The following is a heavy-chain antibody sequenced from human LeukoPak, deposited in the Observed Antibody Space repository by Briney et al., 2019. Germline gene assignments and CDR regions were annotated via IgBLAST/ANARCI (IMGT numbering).Heavy chain of an antibody. J-gene: IGHJ3*02. Sequence: GGSLRLSCAASGFPFSSYAMSGVRHAPGKGLEWVSAISGSGGSTYYADSVKGRFTISRDNPKNTLYLQMNSLRAEDTAVYYCASYCGGDCYSSAFDIWGQGTMVTVSS. CDR3: ASYCGGDCYSSAFDI. CDR1: GFPFSSYA. CDR2: ISGSGGST. V-gene: IGHV3-23*01. D-gene: IGHD2-21*02.